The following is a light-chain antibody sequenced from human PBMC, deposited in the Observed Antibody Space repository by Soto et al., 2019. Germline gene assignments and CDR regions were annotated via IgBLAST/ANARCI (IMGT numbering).Light chain of an antibody. CDR1: QSVSSN. CDR2: GAS. V-gene: IGKV3-15*01. CDR3: QQYNNWPRST. J-gene: IGKJ1*01. Sequence: EIVMTQSPATLSVSPGERATLSCRASQSVSSNLAWYQQKPGQAPRLLIYGASTRATGIPARFSGRGSGTEFTLTISSLQSEDFAVYYCQQYNNWPRSTFGQGTKVDNK.